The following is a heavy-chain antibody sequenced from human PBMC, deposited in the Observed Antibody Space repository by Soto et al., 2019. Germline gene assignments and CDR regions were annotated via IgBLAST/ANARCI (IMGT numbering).Heavy chain of an antibody. CDR3: ARGARLRDIVVVPAAPYYYYMDV. CDR2: IIPILGIA. CDR1: GGTFSSYT. Sequence: ASVKVSCKASGGTFSSYTISWVRQAPGQGLEWMGRIIPILGIANYAQKFQGRVTTTADKSTSTAYMELSSLRSEDTAVYYCARGARLRDIVVVPAAPYYYYMDVWGKGTTVTVSS. D-gene: IGHD2-2*01. J-gene: IGHJ6*03. V-gene: IGHV1-69*02.